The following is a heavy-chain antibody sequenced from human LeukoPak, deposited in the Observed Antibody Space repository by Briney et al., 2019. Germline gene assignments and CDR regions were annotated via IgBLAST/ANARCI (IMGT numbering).Heavy chain of an antibody. CDR3: ANRVGVVAATPVLVPTFDY. V-gene: IGHV3-13*01. CDR1: GFTFSSYD. Sequence: GGSLRLSCAASGFTFSSYDMHWVRQATGKGLEWVSAIGTAGDTYYPGSVKGRFTISRENAKNSLYLQMNSLRVGDTAVYYCANRVGVVAATPVLVPTFDYWGQGTLVTVSS. J-gene: IGHJ4*02. D-gene: IGHD2-15*01. CDR2: IGTAGDT.